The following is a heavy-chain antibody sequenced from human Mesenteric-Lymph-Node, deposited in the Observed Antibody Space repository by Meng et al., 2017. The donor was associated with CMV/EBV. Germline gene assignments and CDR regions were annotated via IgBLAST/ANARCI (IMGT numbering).Heavy chain of an antibody. Sequence: GGSLRLSCAASGFTFSTYAMSWVRQAPEKGLEWVSVIYGGDTTTFYADSVKGRFTISRDNSKNTLYLQMNSLRAEDTAVYYCAKGAGAGMDVWGQGTTVTVSS. J-gene: IGHJ6*02. V-gene: IGHV3-23*03. D-gene: IGHD3-10*01. CDR3: AKGAGAGMDV. CDR2: IYGGDTTT. CDR1: GFTFSTYA.